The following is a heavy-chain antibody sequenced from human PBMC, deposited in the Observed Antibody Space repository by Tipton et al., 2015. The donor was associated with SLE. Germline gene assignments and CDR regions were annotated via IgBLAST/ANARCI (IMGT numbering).Heavy chain of an antibody. J-gene: IGHJ4*02. CDR2: IYYSGST. D-gene: IGHD6-19*01. CDR3: ARDQRAMAAVDY. Sequence: LRLSCAASGFTFSSYEMNWVRQAPGKGLEWVASIYYSGSTYYNPSLKSRVTISVDTSKNQFSLKLSSVTAAGTAVYYCARDQRAMAAVDYWGQGTLVTVSS. CDR1: GFTFSSYE. V-gene: IGHV4-39*07.